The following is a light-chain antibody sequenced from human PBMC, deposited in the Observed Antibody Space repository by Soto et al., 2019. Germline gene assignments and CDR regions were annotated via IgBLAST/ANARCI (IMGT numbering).Light chain of an antibody. Sequence: QTVLTQPPSVSAAPGQRVTISCSGSSSNIGGNSVSWCQQLPGTAPKLLIYDDDKRPSGIPDRFSGSKSGTSATLGITGFQTGDEADHYCGSWDSSLSAYVFGTGTKVTVL. J-gene: IGLJ1*01. CDR1: SSNIGGNS. CDR2: DDD. CDR3: GSWDSSLSAYV. V-gene: IGLV1-51*01.